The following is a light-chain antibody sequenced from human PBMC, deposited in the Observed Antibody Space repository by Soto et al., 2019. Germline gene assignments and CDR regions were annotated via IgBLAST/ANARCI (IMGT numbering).Light chain of an antibody. V-gene: IGKV3-20*01. CDR3: QLYSGSPMYT. CDR2: GAS. CDR1: QSVSSGS. Sequence: EIVLTQSPGSLSLSPGERATLSCRASQSVSSGSLAWYQQKPGQAPRLLIYGASNRATGVPDRFSGSGSGTDFTLTISRLEPEDFAVYYCQLYSGSPMYTFGQGTRLDIK. J-gene: IGKJ2*01.